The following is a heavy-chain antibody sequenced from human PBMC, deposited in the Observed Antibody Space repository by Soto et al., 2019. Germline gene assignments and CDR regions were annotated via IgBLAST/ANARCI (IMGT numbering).Heavy chain of an antibody. V-gene: IGHV4-30-4*01. CDR2: IYYNGNT. Sequence: QVQLHESGPGLVKPSQTLSLTCTVSGGSISDDDYYWTWIRQSPGKGLAWIGHIYYNGNTYYNPSLKSRRTMSLDTSQNQFSLHLTSVSAADSALYFCARATTVTSSFFVYGLDVWGQGTTVTVSS. J-gene: IGHJ6*02. CDR3: ARATTVTSSFFVYGLDV. CDR1: GGSISDDDYY. D-gene: IGHD4-17*01.